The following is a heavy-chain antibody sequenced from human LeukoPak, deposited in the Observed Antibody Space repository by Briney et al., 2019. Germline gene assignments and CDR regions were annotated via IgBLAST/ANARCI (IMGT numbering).Heavy chain of an antibody. Sequence: GGSLRLSCAASGFTFSSYWMSWVRQAPGRGLEWVANIKQDGSEKYYVDSVKGRFTISRDNAKNSLYLQMNSLRAEDTAVYYCARVGRWGVSWYFDLWGRGTLVTVSS. CDR2: IKQDGSEK. J-gene: IGHJ2*01. D-gene: IGHD3-16*01. CDR1: GFTFSSYW. V-gene: IGHV3-7*01. CDR3: ARVGRWGVSWYFDL.